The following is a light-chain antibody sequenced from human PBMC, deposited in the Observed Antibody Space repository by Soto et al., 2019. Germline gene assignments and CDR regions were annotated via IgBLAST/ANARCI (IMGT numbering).Light chain of an antibody. CDR2: GAS. CDR3: QQYGSSPT. J-gene: IGKJ1*01. Sequence: EIVLTQSPGTLSLSPGERATLSCRASQSVSSSYLAWYQQKPGQAPRLLIYGASSRATGIPDRFSGSGSGTDFTLTISRLAPEDLAVYYCQQYGSSPTFGQGTKVEIK. CDR1: QSVSSSY. V-gene: IGKV3-20*01.